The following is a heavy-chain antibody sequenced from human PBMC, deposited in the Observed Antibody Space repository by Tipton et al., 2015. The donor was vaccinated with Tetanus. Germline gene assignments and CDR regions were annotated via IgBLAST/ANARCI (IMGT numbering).Heavy chain of an antibody. D-gene: IGHD6-13*01. CDR3: AKEKQLVPSFDH. Sequence: GSLRLSCVASGFIFSDHWMSWVRQAPGVGLEWVSSISGSAGSTYYADSVKGRFTIFRDNSNSTLYLEMNNLRADDTAVYYCAKEKQLVPSFDHWGQGTLVIVSS. CDR2: ISGSAGST. CDR1: GFIFSDHW. V-gene: IGHV3-23*01. J-gene: IGHJ4*02.